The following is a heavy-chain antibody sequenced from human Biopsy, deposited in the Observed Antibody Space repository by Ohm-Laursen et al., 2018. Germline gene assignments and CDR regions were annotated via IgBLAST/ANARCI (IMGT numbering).Heavy chain of an antibody. CDR3: VRGVDYYDPYHYYALDV. V-gene: IGHV4-34*01. Sequence: TLSLTWAVYGESFNGYSWSWIRQTPGKGLEWIGEINHSGRTNYNPSLKSRVTISVDTSKNQFSLKVRAVTAADTAVYYCVRGVDYYDPYHYYALDVWGQGTTVTVSS. D-gene: IGHD3-22*01. CDR1: GESFNGYS. CDR2: INHSGRT. J-gene: IGHJ6*02.